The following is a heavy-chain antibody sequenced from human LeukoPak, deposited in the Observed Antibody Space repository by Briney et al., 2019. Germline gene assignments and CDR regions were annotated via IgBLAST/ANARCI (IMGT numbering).Heavy chain of an antibody. D-gene: IGHD3-16*02. V-gene: IGHV3-23*01. J-gene: IGHJ4*02. CDR2: ISGSGGST. CDR3: AKEHYDYVWGSYRCPVSFDY. CDR1: GFTFSSYA. Sequence: PGGSLRLSCAASGFTFSSYAMSWVRQAPGKGLEWVSAISGSGGSTYYADSVKGRFTISRDNSKNTLYLQMNSLRAEDTAVYYCAKEHYDYVWGSYRCPVSFDYWGQGTLVTVSS.